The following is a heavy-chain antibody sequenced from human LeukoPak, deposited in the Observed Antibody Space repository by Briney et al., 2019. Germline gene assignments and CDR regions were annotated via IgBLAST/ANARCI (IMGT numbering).Heavy chain of an antibody. CDR3: ARGIRTPGIAVAGTFDY. CDR1: GGSISSYY. D-gene: IGHD6-19*01. V-gene: IGHV4-59*01. CDR2: IYYSGGT. J-gene: IGHJ4*02. Sequence: PSETLSLTCTVSGGSISSYYWSWIRQPPGKGLEWIGYIYYSGGTNYNPSLKSRVTISIDTSKNQFSLRLSSVTAADTAVYYCARGIRTPGIAVAGTFDYWGQGTLVTVSS.